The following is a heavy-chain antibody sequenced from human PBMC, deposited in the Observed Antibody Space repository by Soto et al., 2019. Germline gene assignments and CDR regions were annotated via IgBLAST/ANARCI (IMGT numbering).Heavy chain of an antibody. Sequence: GGSLRLSCAASGFTFSNYALHWVRQAPGKGLEWVASISYDGSNKYYGDSVKGRFTISRDNSKNTVYLQMNSLRPEDTAVYHCARDLGGNYDKWGQGTLVTVSS. J-gene: IGHJ4*02. V-gene: IGHV3-30-3*01. CDR3: ARDLGGNYDK. CDR2: ISYDGSNK. CDR1: GFTFSNYA. D-gene: IGHD1-26*01.